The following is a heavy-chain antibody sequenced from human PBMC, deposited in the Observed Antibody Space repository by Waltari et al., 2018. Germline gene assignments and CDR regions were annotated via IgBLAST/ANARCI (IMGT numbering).Heavy chain of an antibody. Sequence: EVQLVESGGGLVQPGGSLRLSCVASVFIFSTYWMDWVRQAPGKGLVWVSRINSDGSSTTYADSVKGQFTISRDNAKNTLYLHMSSLRAEDTAVYYCVRENIAAAGLESWGQGTLVTVSS. D-gene: IGHD6-13*01. CDR1: VFIFSTYW. CDR3: VRENIAAAGLES. J-gene: IGHJ4*02. V-gene: IGHV3-74*01. CDR2: INSDGSST.